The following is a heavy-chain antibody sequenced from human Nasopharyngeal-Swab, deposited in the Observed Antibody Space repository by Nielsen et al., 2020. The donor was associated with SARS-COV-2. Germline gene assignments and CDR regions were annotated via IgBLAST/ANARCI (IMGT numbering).Heavy chain of an antibody. CDR3: ARATRGLADIVLMVYTMVYYGMDV. D-gene: IGHD2-8*01. V-gene: IGHV1-8*01. CDR1: GYTFTSYD. J-gene: IGHJ6*02. Sequence: ASVQVSCKASGYTFTSYDINWVRQATGQGLEWMGWMNPNSGNTGYSQKFQGRVTMTRNTSISTAYMELSSLRSEDTAVYYCARATRGLADIVLMVYTMVYYGMDVWGQGTTVTVSS. CDR2: MNPNSGNT.